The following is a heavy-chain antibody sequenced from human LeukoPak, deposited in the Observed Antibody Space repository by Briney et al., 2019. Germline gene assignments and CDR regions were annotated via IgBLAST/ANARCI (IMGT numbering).Heavy chain of an antibody. J-gene: IGHJ3*02. CDR1: GGSFSGYY. CDR3: ARGALKRSMYYYGSGSYYNLANGAFDI. V-gene: IGHV4-34*01. Sequence: SETLSLTCAVYGGSFSGYYWSWIRQPPGKGLEWIGEINHSGSTNYNPSLNSRVTISVDTSKNQFSLKLSSVTAADTAVYYCARGALKRSMYYYGSGSYYNLANGAFDIWGQGTMVTVSS. CDR2: INHSGST. D-gene: IGHD3-10*01.